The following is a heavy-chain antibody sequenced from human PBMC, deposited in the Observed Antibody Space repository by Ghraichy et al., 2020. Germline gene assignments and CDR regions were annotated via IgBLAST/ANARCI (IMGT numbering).Heavy chain of an antibody. Sequence: GESLNISCSASGFTFSSYAMHWVRQAPGKGLEYVSAISSNGGSTYYADSVKGRFTISRDNSKNTLYLQMSSLRAEDTAVYYCVKIEEDDYGDHDFDYWGQGTLVTVSS. CDR3: VKIEEDDYGDHDFDY. D-gene: IGHD4-17*01. CDR2: ISSNGGST. CDR1: GFTFSSYA. V-gene: IGHV3-64D*06. J-gene: IGHJ4*02.